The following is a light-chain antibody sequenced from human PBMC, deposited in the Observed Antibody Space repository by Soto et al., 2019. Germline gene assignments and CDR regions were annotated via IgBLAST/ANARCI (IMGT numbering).Light chain of an antibody. J-gene: IGLJ1*01. CDR2: EVS. CDR3: ISKTSTTTPYV. V-gene: IGLV2-14*01. CDR1: SGDVGGFHC. Sequence: QSALTQPASVSGSPGQSITISCTGTSGDVGGFHCVSWYQQHPGKAPKLMIYEVSNRPSGVSNRFSGSKSGNTASLTISGLRAEDEADYYCISKTSTTTPYVFGSGPKVTVL.